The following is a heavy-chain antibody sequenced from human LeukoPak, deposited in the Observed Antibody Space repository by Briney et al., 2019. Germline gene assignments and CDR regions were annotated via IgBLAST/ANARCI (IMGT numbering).Heavy chain of an antibody. V-gene: IGHV3-23*01. CDR3: ARSIREPGWNFDL. CDR2: ISGSGVST. J-gene: IGHJ2*01. Sequence: GGSLRLSCAASGFTFSSYAMSWVRQAPGKGLEWVSAISGSGVSTYYADSVKGRFTISRDNSKNTLYLQVNSLRAGDTAVYYCARSIREPGWNFDLWGRGTLVIVSS. CDR1: GFTFSSYA. D-gene: IGHD1-26*01.